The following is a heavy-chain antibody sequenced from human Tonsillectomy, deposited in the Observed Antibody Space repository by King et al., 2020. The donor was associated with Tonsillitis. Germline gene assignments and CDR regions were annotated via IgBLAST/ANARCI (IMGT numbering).Heavy chain of an antibody. D-gene: IGHD7-27*01. J-gene: IGHJ4*02. Sequence: VQLVESGGGVVQPGRSLRLSCEASGFSFSSNGMHWVRQAPGKGLEGVAVISYDGSNKHQTDSVKGRFTISRDNYKNTLYLQMNSLRAEDTSVYYCAIERLYNVGWGIDHWGQGTLVTVPS. CDR1: GFSFSSNG. V-gene: IGHV3-33*05. CDR2: ISYDGSNK. CDR3: AIERLYNVGWGIDH.